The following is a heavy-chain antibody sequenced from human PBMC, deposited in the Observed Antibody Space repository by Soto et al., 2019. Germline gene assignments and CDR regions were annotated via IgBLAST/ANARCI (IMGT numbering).Heavy chain of an antibody. CDR1: GYTFTSYY. Sequence: ASVKVSCKASGYTFTSYYMHWVRQAPGQGLEWMGIINPSGGSTSYAQKFQGRVTMTRDTSTSTVYMELSSLRSEDTAVYYCARVDISGYFKFWGYAFDIWGQGTMVTVSS. V-gene: IGHV1-46*01. D-gene: IGHD3-22*01. CDR3: ARVDISGYFKFWGYAFDI. J-gene: IGHJ3*02. CDR2: INPSGGST.